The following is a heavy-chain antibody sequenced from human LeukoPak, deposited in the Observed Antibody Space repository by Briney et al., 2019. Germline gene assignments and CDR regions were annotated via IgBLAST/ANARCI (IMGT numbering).Heavy chain of an antibody. CDR1: GYTFTNYT. V-gene: IGHV1-3*01. CDR3: ARRLNGAHFDY. CDR2: INAGNGNT. D-gene: IGHD4-17*01. J-gene: IGHJ4*02. Sequence: GASVRVSCKASGYTFTNYTLNWVRQAPGQRLEWMGWINAGNGNTKYSQKFQGRVTITRDTSASTAYMELSSLRSEDTAVYYCARRLNGAHFDYWGQGTLVTVSS.